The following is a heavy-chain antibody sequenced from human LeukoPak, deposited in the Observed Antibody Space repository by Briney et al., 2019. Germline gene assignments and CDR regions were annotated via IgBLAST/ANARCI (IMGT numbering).Heavy chain of an antibody. D-gene: IGHD5-12*01. CDR2: IYYSGST. J-gene: IGHJ6*02. CDR1: GGSISSYY. V-gene: IGHV4-59*01. CDR3: ARDNIAYYYYGVDV. Sequence: SETLSLTCTVSGGSISSYYWSWIRQPPGKGLEWIGYIYYSGSTNYNPSLKSRVTISVDTSKNQFSLKLSSVTAADTAVYYCARDNIAYYYYGVDVWGQGTTVTVSS.